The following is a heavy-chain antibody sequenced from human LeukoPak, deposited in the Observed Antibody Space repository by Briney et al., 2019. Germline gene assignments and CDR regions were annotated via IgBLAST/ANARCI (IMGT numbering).Heavy chain of an antibody. CDR1: GYTFTNYG. Sequence: GASVKVSCKASGYTFTNYGISWVRQAPGQGFEWMGWISAYNGNTNYAQKLQGRLTMTTDTSTSTAYMELRGLRSDDTAVYYCARTYYCGSSAYYGSVDYWGQGTLVTVSS. V-gene: IGHV1-18*01. CDR2: ISAYNGNT. CDR3: ARTYYCGSSAYYGSVDY. J-gene: IGHJ4*02. D-gene: IGHD3-22*01.